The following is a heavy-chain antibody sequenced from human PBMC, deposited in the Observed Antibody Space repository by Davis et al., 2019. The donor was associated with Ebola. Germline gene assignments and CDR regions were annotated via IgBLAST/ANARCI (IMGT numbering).Heavy chain of an antibody. CDR3: ARGRARVDY. CDR1: GGSFSGYY. V-gene: IGHV4-34*01. Sequence: GSLRLSCAVYGGSFSGYYWSWIRQPPGKGLEWIGEINHSGSTNYNPPLKSRVTISVDTSKNQFSLKLSSVTAADTAVYYCARGRARVDYWGQGTLVTVSS. J-gene: IGHJ4*02. CDR2: INHSGST. D-gene: IGHD5-12*01.